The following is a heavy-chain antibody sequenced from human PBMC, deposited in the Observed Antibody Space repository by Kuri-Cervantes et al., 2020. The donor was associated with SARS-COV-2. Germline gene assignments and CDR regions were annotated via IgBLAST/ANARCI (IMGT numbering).Heavy chain of an antibody. CDR2: IRSKAYGGTT. CDR1: GFTFGDYA. Sequence: LSLTCTASGFTFGDYAMSWVRQAPGKGLEWVGFIRSKAYGGTTEYAASVKGRFTISRDDSKNTLYLQMNSLKTEDTAVYYCTTDGGGIGYCSSTSCYTRFDYWGQGTLVTVSS. J-gene: IGHJ4*02. D-gene: IGHD2-2*02. CDR3: TTDGGGIGYCSSTSCYTRFDY. V-gene: IGHV3-49*04.